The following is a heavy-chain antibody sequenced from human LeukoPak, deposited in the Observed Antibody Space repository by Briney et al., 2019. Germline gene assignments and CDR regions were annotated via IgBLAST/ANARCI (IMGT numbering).Heavy chain of an antibody. J-gene: IGHJ5*02. D-gene: IGHD6-19*01. Sequence: SETLSLTCTVSGGSISSYFWSWIRQPPGKGLEWIGYIYYSVSTNYNPSLKSRVTISVDTSKNQFSLKLSSVTAADTAVYYCARRGEVAGYTDWFDPWGQGTLVTVSS. CDR2: IYYSVST. CDR3: ARRGEVAGYTDWFDP. V-gene: IGHV4-59*08. CDR1: GGSISSYF.